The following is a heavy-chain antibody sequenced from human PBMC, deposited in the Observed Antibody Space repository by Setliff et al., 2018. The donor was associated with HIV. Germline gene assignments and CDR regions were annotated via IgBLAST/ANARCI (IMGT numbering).Heavy chain of an antibody. J-gene: IGHJ4*02. V-gene: IGHV3-9*01. Sequence: PGGSLRLSCEASGFTFSIYSLTWVRQAPGKGLEWVSGINWSSRNMGYADSVKGRFTISRDNAKSFLYLQMDSLRAEDTALYYCAKDRWFSRGYSTTWVEGPFDYWGQGTLVTVSS. CDR2: INWSSRNM. CDR3: AKDRWFSRGYSTTWVEGPFDY. D-gene: IGHD5-18*01. CDR1: GFTFSIYS.